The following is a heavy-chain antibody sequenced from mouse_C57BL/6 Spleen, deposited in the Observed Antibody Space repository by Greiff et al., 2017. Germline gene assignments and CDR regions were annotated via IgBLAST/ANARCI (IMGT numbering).Heavy chain of an antibody. J-gene: IGHJ4*01. CDR2: NNPNNGGT. CDR1: GYTFTDYY. Sequence: EVQLQQSGPELVKPGASVKISCKASGYTFTDYYMNWVKQSHGKSLEWIGDNNPNNGGTSYNQKFKGKATLTVDKSSSTAYMELRSLTSEDSAVYYGARGGIYDGDYYYAMDYWGQGTSVTVSS. V-gene: IGHV1-26*01. CDR3: ARGGIYDGDYYYAMDY. D-gene: IGHD2-3*01.